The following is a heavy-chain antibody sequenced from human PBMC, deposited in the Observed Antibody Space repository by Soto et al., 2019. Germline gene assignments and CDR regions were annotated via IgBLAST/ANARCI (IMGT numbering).Heavy chain of an antibody. Sequence: KPSETLSLTCTVSGGSISSGGYYWSWIRQHPGKGLEWIGYIYYSGSTYYNPSLKSRVTISVDTSKNQFSLKLSSVTAADTAVYYCARGLGPPRIRNSRGAWFDPWGQGTLVTVSS. CDR2: IYYSGST. V-gene: IGHV4-31*03. CDR1: GGSISSGGYY. D-gene: IGHD2-21*01. J-gene: IGHJ5*02. CDR3: ARGLGPPRIRNSRGAWFDP.